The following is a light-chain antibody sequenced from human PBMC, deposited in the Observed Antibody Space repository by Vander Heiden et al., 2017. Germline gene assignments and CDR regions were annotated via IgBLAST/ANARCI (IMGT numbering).Light chain of an antibody. J-gene: IGLJ2*01. V-gene: IGLV1-40*01. CDR2: DNN. CDR1: RSTYD. CDR3: QSFDTSVTGLVV. Sequence: QSVLTQPPSVSGAPGQRVTISCTVIRSTYDAHWYQHLPGTAPKLVIYDNNNRPSGVPDRFSGSKSGTSASLAITGLQAEDEASYYCQSFDTSVTGLVVFGGGTKLTVV.